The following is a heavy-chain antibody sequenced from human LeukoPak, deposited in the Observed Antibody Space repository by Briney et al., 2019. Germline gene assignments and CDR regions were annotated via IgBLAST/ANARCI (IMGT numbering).Heavy chain of an antibody. CDR1: GGSFSGDF. V-gene: IGHV4-34*01. D-gene: IGHD2-8*02. CDR2: IKHDGST. J-gene: IGHJ4*02. CDR3: ASLLVPGNFDY. Sequence: SETLSLTCAVYGGSFSGDFWSWIRQSPGKGLEWIGEIKHDGSTTYNPSLESRVTMSVDTSANQISLEVTSVTAADTAVYYCASLLVPGNFDYWGQGTLVTVSP.